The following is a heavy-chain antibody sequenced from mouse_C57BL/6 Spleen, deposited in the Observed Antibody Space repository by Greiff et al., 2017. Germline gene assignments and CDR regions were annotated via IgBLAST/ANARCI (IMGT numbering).Heavy chain of an antibody. V-gene: IGHV1-72*01. J-gene: IGHJ1*03. CDR3: ARGVIRELWYFDV. CDR2: IDPHSGGT. Sequence: QVQLQQSGAELVKPGASVKLSCKASGYTFTSYWMHWVKQRPGRGLEWIGRIDPHSGGTKYNEKFKSQATRTVDKPSSPAYLQLSSLTAEESAVYYCARGVIRELWYFDVWGTGTTVTVSS. CDR1: GYTFTSYW. D-gene: IGHD1-1*01.